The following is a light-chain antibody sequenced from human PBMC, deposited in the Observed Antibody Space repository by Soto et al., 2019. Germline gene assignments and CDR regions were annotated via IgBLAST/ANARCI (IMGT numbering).Light chain of an antibody. CDR2: GAS. Sequence: MMQTPDTPFVSPWEKATLSCRASQSFTSNLAWYQQKPGQAPRLLIYGASTRATGIPASFIGNGSGTEFTLTASSLQPEDFAVYYCQQYNNWPFTFGPGTKVDIK. CDR1: QSFTSN. CDR3: QQYNNWPFT. V-gene: IGKV3-15*01. J-gene: IGKJ3*01.